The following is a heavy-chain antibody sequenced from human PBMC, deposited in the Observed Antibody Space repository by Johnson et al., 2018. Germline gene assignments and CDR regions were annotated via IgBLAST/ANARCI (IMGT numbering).Heavy chain of an antibody. V-gene: IGHV4-34*01. Sequence: QVQLQQWGAGLLKPSETLSLTCAVYGGSFSGYYWSWIRQPPGKGLEWIGEINHSGSTNYNPSLKSRVTISVDTSKNQFSLKMSSVNAADTAGYYCRRYDFWSGYYYYGMDVWGQGTTVTVSS. J-gene: IGHJ6*02. D-gene: IGHD3-3*01. CDR1: GGSFSGYY. CDR2: INHSGST. CDR3: RRYDFWSGYYYYGMDV.